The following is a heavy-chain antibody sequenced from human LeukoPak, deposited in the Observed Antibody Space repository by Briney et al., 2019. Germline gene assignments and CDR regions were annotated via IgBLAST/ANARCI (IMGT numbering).Heavy chain of an antibody. CDR2: ISSSGSRT. CDR3: VKRFAESIVSEH. V-gene: IGHV3-23*01. D-gene: IGHD2-15*01. Sequence: PGGSLRLSCATSGFTFSTYAMSWVRQAPGKGLEWVSAISSSGSRTYYAESVKGRFTISRDRSKNTLYLQMNSLRVEDTAIYYCVKRFAESIVSEHWGQGTLVTVSS. J-gene: IGHJ1*01. CDR1: GFTFSTYA.